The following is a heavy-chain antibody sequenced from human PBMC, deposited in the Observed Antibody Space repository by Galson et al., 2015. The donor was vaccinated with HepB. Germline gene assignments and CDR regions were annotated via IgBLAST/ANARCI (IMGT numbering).Heavy chain of an antibody. CDR2: ISGSGGST. CDR3: AKDAGNYDHYFDY. J-gene: IGHJ4*02. CDR1: GFTFTTYA. D-gene: IGHD1-7*01. V-gene: IGHV3-23*01. Sequence: SLRLSCAASGFTFTTYAMNWVRQAPGKGLEWVAAISGSGGSTYHANYVKDRFAISRDNSKNTLYLQMNSLRAEDTAIYYCAKDAGNYDHYFDYWAREPWSPSPQ.